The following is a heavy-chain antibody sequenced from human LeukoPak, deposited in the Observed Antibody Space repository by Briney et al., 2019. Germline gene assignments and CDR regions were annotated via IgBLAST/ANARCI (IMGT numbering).Heavy chain of an antibody. CDR2: ISYDGSNT. CDR1: GFTFSTYP. CDR3: AREDSSWHFDY. V-gene: IGHV3-30-3*01. J-gene: IGHJ4*02. D-gene: IGHD6-13*01. Sequence: PGGSLRLSSAASGFTFSTYPMHWVRQAPGKGLEWVAVISYDGSNTYYADSVKGRFTISRDNSKNTLYVQMNSLRAEDTAVYYCAREDSSWHFDYWGQGTLVTVSS.